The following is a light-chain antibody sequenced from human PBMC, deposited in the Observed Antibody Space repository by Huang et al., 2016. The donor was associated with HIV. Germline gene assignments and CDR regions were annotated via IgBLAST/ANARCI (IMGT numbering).Light chain of an antibody. V-gene: IGKV3-20*01. Sequence: EIVLTQSPGTLSLSPGERATLSCRASQRVSRYLAWYQQRPGQAPRLLIYGASSRATGIPDRFSGSGSGTDFTLTISRLEPEDFAVYHCQQYGSSPGTFGQGTKLEIK. CDR3: QQYGSSPGT. CDR1: QRVSRY. J-gene: IGKJ2*01. CDR2: GAS.